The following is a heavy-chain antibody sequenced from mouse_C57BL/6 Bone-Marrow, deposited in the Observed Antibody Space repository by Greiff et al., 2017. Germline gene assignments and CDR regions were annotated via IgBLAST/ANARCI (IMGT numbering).Heavy chain of an antibody. J-gene: IGHJ4*01. V-gene: IGHV5-15*01. CDR2: ISNLAYSI. CDR1: GFTFSDYG. CDR3: ARLYDYDGFYAMDY. D-gene: IGHD2-4*01. Sequence: EVQGVESGGGLVQPGGSLKLSCAASGFTFSDYGMAWVRQAPRKGPEWVAFISNLAYSIYYADTVTGRFTISRENAKNTLYLEMSSLRSEDTAMYYCARLYDYDGFYAMDYWGQGTSVTVSS.